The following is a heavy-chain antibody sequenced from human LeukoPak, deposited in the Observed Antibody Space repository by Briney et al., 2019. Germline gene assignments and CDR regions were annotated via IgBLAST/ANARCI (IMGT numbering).Heavy chain of an antibody. CDR1: GFTFSSYS. CDR3: ARDTYYYDSSGYYYPLPFDY. J-gene: IGHJ4*02. D-gene: IGHD3-22*01. V-gene: IGHV3-21*01. CDR2: ISSSSSYI. Sequence: GGSLRLSCAASGFTFSSYSMNWVRQAPGKGLEWVSSISSSSSYIYYADSVKGRFTISRDNAKNSLYLQMNSLRAEDTAVYYCARDTYYYDSSGYYYPLPFDYWGQGTLVTVSS.